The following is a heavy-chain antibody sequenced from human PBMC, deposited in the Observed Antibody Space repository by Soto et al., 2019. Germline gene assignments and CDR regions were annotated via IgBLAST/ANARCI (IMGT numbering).Heavy chain of an antibody. D-gene: IGHD2-15*01. V-gene: IGHV3-30*04. CDR2: ISFAGNNK. J-gene: IGHJ4*02. CDR3: ARDRQKALVVVAATGGFDY. Sequence: QVQLVESGGGVVQPGRSLRLSCAVSGFTFSSYSMHWVRQDPDMGMEWVAFISFAGNNKYYADSVKGRFTISRDNSNNILYLEMNSLRPDDTAVYYCARDRQKALVVVAATGGFDYWGQGTPVTVSS. CDR1: GFTFSSYS.